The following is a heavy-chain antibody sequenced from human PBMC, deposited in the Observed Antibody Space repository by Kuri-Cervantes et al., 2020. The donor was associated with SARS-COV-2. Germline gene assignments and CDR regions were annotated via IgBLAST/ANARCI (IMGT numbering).Heavy chain of an antibody. V-gene: IGHV3-64D*08. CDR2: IRNYGGSP. D-gene: IGHD2-21*01. Sequence: GESLKISCAASGFTFSSYSMNWVRQAPGKGLEYVSSIRNYGGSPYYGDSVKGRLTISRDNSKNTLYLQMDSLRVEDTAVYYCVGDESNVVQRGFWGQGSLVTVSS. CDR1: GFTFSSYS. J-gene: IGHJ4*02. CDR3: VGDESNVVQRGF.